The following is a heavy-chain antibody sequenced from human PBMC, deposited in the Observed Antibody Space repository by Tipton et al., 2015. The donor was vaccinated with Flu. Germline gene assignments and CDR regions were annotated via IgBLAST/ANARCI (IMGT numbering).Heavy chain of an antibody. CDR3: ARSTYYYGSGSSDY. CDR2: ISHTGRT. Sequence: PGLVKPSETLSLICAVSDYSISSGYYWGWIRQPPGKGLEWIGRISHTGRTYYNPSLKSRVTISVDTAKNQFSQRLNSVAASDTAVYYCARSTYYYGSGSSDYWGQGTLVTVSS. D-gene: IGHD3-10*01. J-gene: IGHJ4*02. V-gene: IGHV4-38-2*01. CDR1: DYSISSGYY.